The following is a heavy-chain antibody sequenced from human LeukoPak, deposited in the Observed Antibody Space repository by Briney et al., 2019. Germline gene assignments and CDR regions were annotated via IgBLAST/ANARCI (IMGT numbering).Heavy chain of an antibody. V-gene: IGHV3-21*01. CDR2: ISGSNSYI. J-gene: IGHJ4*02. CDR1: GFTFSSYS. D-gene: IGHD2-15*01. Sequence: PGGSLRLSCAASGFTFSSYSMNWVRQAPGKGLEWVSSISGSNSYIYYADSMKGRFTISRDNAKNSLYLQMNSLRAEDTAVYYCARDRGVAFDYWGQGTLVTVSS. CDR3: ARDRGVAFDY.